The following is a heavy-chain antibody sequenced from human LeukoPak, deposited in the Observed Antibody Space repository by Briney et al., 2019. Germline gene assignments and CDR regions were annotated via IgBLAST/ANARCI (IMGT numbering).Heavy chain of an antibody. D-gene: IGHD5-12*01. CDR2: INPNSGDT. CDR1: GYTFTDYF. Sequence: GASVKVSCKSSGYTFTDYFLHWVRPAPGQGLEWMGWINPNSGDTYYTQKFQGRVTMTRDSSMSTAYMDLSRLRSDDTAVYYCGRPIRPGGGYDPSQYWGQGTLVSVSS. V-gene: IGHV1-2*02. CDR3: GRPIRPGGGYDPSQY. J-gene: IGHJ4*02.